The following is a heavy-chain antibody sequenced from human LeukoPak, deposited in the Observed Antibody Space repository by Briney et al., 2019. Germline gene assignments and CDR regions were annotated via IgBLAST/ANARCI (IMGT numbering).Heavy chain of an antibody. J-gene: IGHJ2*01. CDR1: GFTFSSCW. Sequence: PGGSLRLSCAASGFTFSSCWMHWVRQAPGKGLVWVSRINSDGSSTSYADSVKGRFTISRDNAKNTLYLQMNSLTSEDTALYSCAKESEEEQLLGEAMFDHWGRGTLLTVSS. CDR3: AKESEEEQLLGEAMFDH. D-gene: IGHD1-26*01. V-gene: IGHV3-74*01. CDR2: INSDGSST.